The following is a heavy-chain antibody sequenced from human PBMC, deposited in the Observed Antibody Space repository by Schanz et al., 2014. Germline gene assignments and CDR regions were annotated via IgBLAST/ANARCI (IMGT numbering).Heavy chain of an antibody. V-gene: IGHV3-23*05. CDR2: VSSRSDEI. D-gene: IGHD2-21*02. J-gene: IGHJ2*01. CDR3: AKDLGVDCGDGCFNWYFDL. CDR1: GFTLSNYA. Sequence: VQLLESGGGLVEPGGSLRLSCAASGFTLSNYAMSWVRQAPGKGLEWVAAVSSRSDEIKYADSVRGRFAISRDNSRSTMYLQMNSLRAEDTAVYFCAKDLGVDCGDGCFNWYFDLWGRGTLVTVSS.